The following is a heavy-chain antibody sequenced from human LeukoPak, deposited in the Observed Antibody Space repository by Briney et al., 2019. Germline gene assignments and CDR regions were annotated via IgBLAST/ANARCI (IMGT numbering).Heavy chain of an antibody. CDR2: IYPDDSET. V-gene: IGHV5-51*01. D-gene: IGHD3-16*01. CDR1: GYRFTSYR. Sequence: GESLKISCKASGYRFTSYRIGWVRQLSGRGLEGVGIIYPDDSETKYSPSFQGLVIMSVDKSLSIAYLEWSSLKASDTATYFCARYYDPTAYLTDYWGQGTLVTVSS. CDR3: ARYYDPTAYLTDY. J-gene: IGHJ4*02.